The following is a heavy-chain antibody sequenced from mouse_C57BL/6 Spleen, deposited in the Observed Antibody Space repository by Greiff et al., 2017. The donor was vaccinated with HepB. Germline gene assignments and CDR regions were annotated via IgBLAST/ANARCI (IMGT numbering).Heavy chain of an antibody. V-gene: IGHV1-15*01. J-gene: IGHJ1*03. CDR3: TSFITTVLDV. D-gene: IGHD1-1*01. Sequence: QVQLQQSGAELVRPGASVTLSCKASGYTFTDYEMHWVKQTPVHGLEWIGAIDPETGGTAYNQKFKGKAILTADKSSSTAYMELRSLTSEDSAVYYCTSFITTVLDVWGTGTTVTVSS. CDR1: GYTFTDYE. CDR2: IDPETGGT.